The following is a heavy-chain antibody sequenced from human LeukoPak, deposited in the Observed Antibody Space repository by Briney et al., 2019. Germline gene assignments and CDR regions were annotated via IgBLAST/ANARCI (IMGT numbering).Heavy chain of an antibody. CDR1: GGSISSGSYY. V-gene: IGHV4-61*02. Sequence: SQTLSLTCTVSGGSISSGSYYWSWIRQPAGKGLEWIGRIYTSGSTNYNPSLKSRVTISVDTSKNQFSLKLSSVTAAGTAVYYCARETARGDYWGQGTLLTVSS. CDR2: IYTSGST. CDR3: ARETARGDY. J-gene: IGHJ4*02. D-gene: IGHD1-14*01.